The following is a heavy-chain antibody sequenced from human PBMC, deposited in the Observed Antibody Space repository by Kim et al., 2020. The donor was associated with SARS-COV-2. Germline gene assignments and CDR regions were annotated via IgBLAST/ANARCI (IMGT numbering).Heavy chain of an antibody. CDR3: AGRCSSTSCYDGWGLYYYYGMDV. J-gene: IGHJ6*02. D-gene: IGHD2-2*01. CDR2: IYYSGST. Sequence: SETLSLTCTVSGGSISSYYWSWIRQPPGKGLEWIGYIYYSGSTNYNPSLKSRVTISVDTSKNQFSLKLSSVTAADTAVYYCAGRCSSTSCYDGWGLYYYYGMDVWGQGTTGTVSS. V-gene: IGHV4-59*08. CDR1: GGSISSYY.